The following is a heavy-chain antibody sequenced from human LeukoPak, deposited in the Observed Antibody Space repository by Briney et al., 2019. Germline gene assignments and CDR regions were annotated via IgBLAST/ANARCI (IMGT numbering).Heavy chain of an antibody. CDR3: ARVDFYYDSSGYVGEYFQH. D-gene: IGHD3-22*01. J-gene: IGHJ1*01. CDR1: GFTFSRYG. V-gene: IGHV3-33*01. Sequence: PGGSLRLSCAASGFTFSRYGMPWVRQAPGRGLEWVAVIYYDGSNKYYADSVKGRFTISRDNSKNTLYLQMNSLRAEDTAVYYCARVDFYYDSSGYVGEYFQHWGQGTLVTVSS. CDR2: IYYDGSNK.